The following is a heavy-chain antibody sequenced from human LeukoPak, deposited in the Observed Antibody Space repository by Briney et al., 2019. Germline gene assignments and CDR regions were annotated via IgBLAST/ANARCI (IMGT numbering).Heavy chain of an antibody. Sequence: PGGSLRLSCAASGFTFDDYGMSWVRQAPGKRLEWVSYISHSSTAIYYADSVKGRFTVSRDNAKNSLYLQMNSLRAEDTGTYFCARDSRLGYGAIPPVDSWGQGTRVTVSS. CDR3: ARDSRLGYGAIPPVDS. CDR2: ISHSSTAI. CDR1: GFTFDDYG. D-gene: IGHD4-17*01. V-gene: IGHV3-48*03. J-gene: IGHJ4*02.